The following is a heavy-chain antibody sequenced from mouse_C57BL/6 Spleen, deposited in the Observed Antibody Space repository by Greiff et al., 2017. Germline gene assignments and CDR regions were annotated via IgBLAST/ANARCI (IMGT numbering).Heavy chain of an antibody. J-gene: IGHJ2*01. D-gene: IGHD2-5*01. Sequence: VQLQQPGAELVRPGSSVKLSCKASGYTFTSYWMHWVKQRPIQGLEWIGNIDPSDSETHYNQKFKDKATLTVDKSSSTAYMQLSSLTSEDSAVYYCARNYYSNYGYFDYWGQGTTLTVSS. CDR1: GYTFTSYW. CDR3: ARNYYSNYGYFDY. CDR2: IDPSDSET. V-gene: IGHV1-52*01.